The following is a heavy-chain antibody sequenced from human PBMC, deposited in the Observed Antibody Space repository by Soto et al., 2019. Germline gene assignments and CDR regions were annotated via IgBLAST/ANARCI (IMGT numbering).Heavy chain of an antibody. CDR3: ARGYGSSDVRPAFDY. CDR1: GGSFSGYY. J-gene: IGHJ4*02. Sequence: QVQLQQWGAGLLKPSETLSLTCAVYGGSFSGYYWSWIRQPPGKGLEWIGEINHSGSTNYNPSLKSRVTISVDPSKNHFSLKLSSVTAADTAVYYCARGYGSSDVRPAFDYWGQGTLVTVSS. D-gene: IGHD6-13*01. V-gene: IGHV4-34*01. CDR2: INHSGST.